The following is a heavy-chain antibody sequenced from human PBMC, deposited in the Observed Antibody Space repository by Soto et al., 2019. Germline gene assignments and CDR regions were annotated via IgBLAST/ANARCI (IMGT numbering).Heavy chain of an antibody. D-gene: IGHD3-10*02. CDR1: GYTFTSYY. CDR3: ARARWSGAYFDY. CDR2: INPSGGST. Sequence: ASVKVSCKASGYTFTSYYMRWVRQAPGQGLEWMGIINPSGGSTSYAQKFQGRVTMTRDTSTSTVYMELSSLRSEDTAVYYCARARWSGAYFDYWGQGTLVTVSS. J-gene: IGHJ4*02. V-gene: IGHV1-46*01.